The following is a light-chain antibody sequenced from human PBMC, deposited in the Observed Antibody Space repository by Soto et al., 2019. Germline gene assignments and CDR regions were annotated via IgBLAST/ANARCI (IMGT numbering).Light chain of an antibody. CDR2: EHN. Sequence: NFMLTQPHSVSESPGKTVTISCTGSSGSIASHYVQWYQQRPGSAPTTVIYEHNQRPSGVPDRFSGSIDSSSNSASLTISGLSTEDVADYYCQSYDSNSQVFGGGTKLTVL. V-gene: IGLV6-57*02. CDR3: QSYDSNSQV. J-gene: IGLJ3*02. CDR1: SGSIASHY.